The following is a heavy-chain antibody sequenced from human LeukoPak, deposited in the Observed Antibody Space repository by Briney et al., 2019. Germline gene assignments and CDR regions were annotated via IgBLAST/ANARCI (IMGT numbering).Heavy chain of an antibody. J-gene: IGHJ4*02. D-gene: IGHD2-15*01. Sequence: GGSLRLSCAASGFIVSNYAMSWVRQAPGKGLEWVSAISNNGGYTYYADSVQGRFTISRDNSKSTLCLQMNSLRAEDTAVYYCAKQLGYCSDGSCYFPYWGQGTLVTVSS. CDR2: ISNNGGYT. V-gene: IGHV3-23*01. CDR3: AKQLGYCSDGSCYFPY. CDR1: GFIVSNYA.